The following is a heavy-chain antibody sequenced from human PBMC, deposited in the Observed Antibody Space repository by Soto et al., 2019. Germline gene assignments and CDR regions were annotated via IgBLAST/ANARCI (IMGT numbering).Heavy chain of an antibody. CDR2: ISAYNGNR. D-gene: IGHD6-13*01. CDR1: GYTFSSYG. Sequence: QVQLVQSGAEVKKPGASVKVSCKASGYTFSSYGISWVRQAPGQGLEWMGWISAYNGNRNDAQKFQGRVTMTTDTSASTAYMELRSLRSDDTAVYYCARDSSSYYFALSIWGQGTLVTVSS. V-gene: IGHV1-18*01. J-gene: IGHJ4*02. CDR3: ARDSSSYYFALSI.